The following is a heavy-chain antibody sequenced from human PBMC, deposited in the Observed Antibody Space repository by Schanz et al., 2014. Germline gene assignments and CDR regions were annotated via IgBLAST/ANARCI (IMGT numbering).Heavy chain of an antibody. V-gene: IGHV3-NL1*01. CDR2: IYSGGST. Sequence: VQLVESGGGLVQPGRSLRLSCAASGFTFDDYAMHWVRQAPGKGLEWVSVIYSGGSTYYADSVKGRFTISRDNSKNTLYLQMNSLRPEDTAVYYCAKYGGELGVSFEYWGQGTLVTVSS. CDR1: GFTFDDYA. D-gene: IGHD7-27*01. CDR3: AKYGGELGVSFEY. J-gene: IGHJ4*02.